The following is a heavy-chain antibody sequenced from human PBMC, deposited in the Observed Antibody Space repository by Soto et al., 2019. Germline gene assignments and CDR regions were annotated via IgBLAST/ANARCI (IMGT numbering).Heavy chain of an antibody. J-gene: IGHJ4*02. D-gene: IGHD1-26*01. V-gene: IGHV3-30-3*01. CDR2: ISYDGINK. CDR1: GFTFSNYA. Sequence: QVQLVESGGGVVQPGRSLRLSCAASGFTFSNYAMHWVRQAPGKGLEWVAVISYDGINKYYPDSVKGRLTISRDNSKNTLYLEVNSLRTEDTAVSYCARAWSYYPPDYWGQGTLVSVSS. CDR3: ARAWSYYPPDY.